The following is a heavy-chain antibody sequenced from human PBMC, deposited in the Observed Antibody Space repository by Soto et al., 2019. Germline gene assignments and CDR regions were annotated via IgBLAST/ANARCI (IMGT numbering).Heavy chain of an antibody. CDR2: IYHSGST. CDR1: GGSISSSNW. D-gene: IGHD5-18*01. V-gene: IGHV4-4*02. J-gene: IGHJ4*02. CDR3: ARALLGGYSYGYFDY. Sequence: SETLSLTCAVSGGSISSSNWWSWVRQPPGKGLEWIGEIYHSGSTNYNPSLKSRVTISVDRSKNQFSLKLSSVTAADTAVYYCARALLGGYSYGYFDYWGQGTLVTVSS.